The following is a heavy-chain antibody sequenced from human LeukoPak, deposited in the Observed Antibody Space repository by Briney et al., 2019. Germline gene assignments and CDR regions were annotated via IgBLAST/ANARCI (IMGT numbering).Heavy chain of an antibody. CDR3: AREGTISHYYYMDV. D-gene: IGHD3-10*01. V-gene: IGHV3-30*04. J-gene: IGHJ6*03. Sequence: GGSLRLSCAASGFTFSSYAMHWVRQAPGKGLEWVAVISYDGSNKYYADSVKGRFTISRDNSKNTLYLQMNSLRAEDTAVYYCAREGTISHYYYMDVWGKGTTVTVSS. CDR2: ISYDGSNK. CDR1: GFTFSSYA.